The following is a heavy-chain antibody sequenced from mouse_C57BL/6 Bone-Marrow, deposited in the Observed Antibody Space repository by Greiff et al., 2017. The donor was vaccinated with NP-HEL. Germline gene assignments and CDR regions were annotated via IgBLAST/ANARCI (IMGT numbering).Heavy chain of an antibody. V-gene: IGHV2-5*01. Sequence: QVQLKESGPGLVQPSQSLSITCTVSGFSLTSYGVHWVRQSPGKGLEWLGVIWRGGSTDYTAAFMSRLSITKDNSKSQVFFKMSSLQADDTAIYYCATYYEYDVGYWYFDVWGTGTTVTVSS. J-gene: IGHJ1*03. CDR2: IWRGGST. CDR1: GFSLTSYG. CDR3: ATYYEYDVGYWYFDV. D-gene: IGHD2-4*01.